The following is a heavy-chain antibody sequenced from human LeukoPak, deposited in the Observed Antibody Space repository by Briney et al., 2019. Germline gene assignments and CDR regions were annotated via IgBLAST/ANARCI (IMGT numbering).Heavy chain of an antibody. V-gene: IGHV3-7*04. D-gene: IGHD6-13*01. CDR3: ARATAYSSSWYNY. Sequence: GGSLRLSCVASGFSFSRYWMSWVRQAPGKGLERVANIKEDGSEKYYVDSVRGRFTISRDNAKNSLYLEMNSLRAEDTAVYYCARATAYSSSWYNYWGQGTLVTVSS. CDR2: IKEDGSEK. CDR1: GFSFSRYW. J-gene: IGHJ4*02.